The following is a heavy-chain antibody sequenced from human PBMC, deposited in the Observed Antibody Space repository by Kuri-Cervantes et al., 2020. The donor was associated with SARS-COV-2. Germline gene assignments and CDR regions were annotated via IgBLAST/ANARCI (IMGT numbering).Heavy chain of an antibody. V-gene: IGHV3-23*01. CDR3: ARSLTGTTIEYYFDY. CDR2: ISGSGGST. J-gene: IGHJ4*02. D-gene: IGHD1-20*01. CDR1: GFTFSSYA. Sequence: GESLKISCAASGFTFSSYAMSWVRQAPGKGLEWVSAISGSGGSTYYADSVKGRFTISRDNSKNTLYLQMNSLRAEDTAVYYCARSLTGTTIEYYFDYWGQGTLVTVSS.